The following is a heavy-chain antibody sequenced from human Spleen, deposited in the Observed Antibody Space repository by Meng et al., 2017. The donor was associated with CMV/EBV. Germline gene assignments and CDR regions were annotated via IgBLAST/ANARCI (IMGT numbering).Heavy chain of an antibody. CDR1: GGSISSSSYY. CDR3: ARDTHYYGSGSFYYYYYGMDV. D-gene: IGHD3-10*01. Sequence: GSLRLSCTVSGGSISSSSYYWGWIRQPPGKGLEWIGSIYYSGSTYYNPSLKSRVTISVDTSKNQFSLKLSSVTAADTAVYYCARDTHYYGSGSFYYYYYGMDVWGQGTTVTVSS. J-gene: IGHJ6*02. V-gene: IGHV4-39*07. CDR2: IYYSGST.